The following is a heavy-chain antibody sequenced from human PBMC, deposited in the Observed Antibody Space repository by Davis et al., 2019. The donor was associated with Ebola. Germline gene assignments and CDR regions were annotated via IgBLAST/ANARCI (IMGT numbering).Heavy chain of an antibody. D-gene: IGHD3-16*01. CDR1: GFTFSSYW. CDR3: ARKRLGDFDY. J-gene: IGHJ4*02. Sequence: HTGGSLRLSCVASGFTFSSYWMHCVRHAPGKGLVWVSRINSDVSSTSYADSVKGRFTISRDNAKNTLYLQMNSLRAEDTAVYYCARKRLGDFDYWGQGILVTVSS. CDR2: INSDVSST. V-gene: IGHV3-74*01.